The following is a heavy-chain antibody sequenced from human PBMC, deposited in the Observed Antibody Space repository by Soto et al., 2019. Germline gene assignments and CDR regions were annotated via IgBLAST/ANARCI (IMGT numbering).Heavy chain of an antibody. Sequence: GASVKVSRKDSGYTFTDYDINWVRQAPGQGREWMGWVSPNSGNTVYAQKFQDRVTMTRDTSISTAYIELNNLRFEDTAMYYCARGRFYSETSTWFAFWGQGTPVTVSS. CDR2: VSPNSGNT. V-gene: IGHV1-8*01. CDR3: ARGRFYSETSTWFAF. CDR1: GYTFTDYD. D-gene: IGHD2-2*01. J-gene: IGHJ5*01.